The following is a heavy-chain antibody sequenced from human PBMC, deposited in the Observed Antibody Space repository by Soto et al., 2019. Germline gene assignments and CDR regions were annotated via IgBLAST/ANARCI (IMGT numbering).Heavy chain of an antibody. CDR3: ARGRGEYSSSWYRRGDWFDP. CDR2: MNPNSGNT. CDR1: GYTFTSYD. J-gene: IGHJ5*02. D-gene: IGHD6-13*01. Sequence: ASLKVSCKASGYTFTSYDINWVRQANGQGLEWMGWMNPNSGNTGYAQKFQGRVTMTRNTSISTAYMELSSLRSEDTAVYYCARGRGEYSSSWYRRGDWFDPWGQGTLVTVSS. V-gene: IGHV1-8*01.